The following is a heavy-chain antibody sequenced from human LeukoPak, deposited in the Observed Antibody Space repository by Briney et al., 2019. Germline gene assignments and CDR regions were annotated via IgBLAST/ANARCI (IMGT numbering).Heavy chain of an antibody. CDR1: GFTFSSYA. CDR2: ISSNGGST. D-gene: IGHD1-26*01. V-gene: IGHV3-64*01. CDR3: ARARPSGSLGAFDI. Sequence: PGGTLRLSCAASGFTFSSYAMHWVRQAPRQGLEYVSAISSNGGSTYYANSVKGRFTISRDNSKNTLYLQMGSLRAEDMAVYYCARARPSGSLGAFDIWGQGTMVTVSS. J-gene: IGHJ3*02.